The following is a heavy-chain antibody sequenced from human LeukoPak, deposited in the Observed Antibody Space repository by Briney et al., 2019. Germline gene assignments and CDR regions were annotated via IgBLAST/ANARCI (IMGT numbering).Heavy chain of an antibody. CDR3: GTAQY. Sequence: GGSLRLSCAASGFIFNEFWMHWLRQVPGKGPVWVSRISSDGSTTYYADSVKGRLTISRDNAKNTLYLQMSSLRVEDTAVYYCGTAQYWGQGTLLTVSS. CDR2: ISSDGSTT. V-gene: IGHV3-74*01. J-gene: IGHJ4*02. CDR1: GFIFNEFW.